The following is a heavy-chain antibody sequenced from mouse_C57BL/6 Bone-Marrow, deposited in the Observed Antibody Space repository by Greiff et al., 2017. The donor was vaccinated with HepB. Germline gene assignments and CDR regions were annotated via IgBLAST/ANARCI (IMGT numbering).Heavy chain of an antibody. CDR2: ISDGGSYT. Sequence: EVMLVESGGGLVKPGGSLKLSCAASGFTFSSYAMSWVRQTPEQRLEWVATISDGGSYTYYPDNVKGRFTISRDNAKNNLYLQMSHLKSEDTAMYYCARDQVLWYRFAYWGQGTLVTVSA. D-gene: IGHD2-1*01. CDR1: GFTFSSYA. J-gene: IGHJ3*01. V-gene: IGHV5-4*01. CDR3: ARDQVLWYRFAY.